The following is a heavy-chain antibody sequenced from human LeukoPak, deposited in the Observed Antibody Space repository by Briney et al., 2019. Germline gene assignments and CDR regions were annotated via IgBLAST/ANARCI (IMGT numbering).Heavy chain of an antibody. V-gene: IGHV4-38-2*02. CDR3: ASVPDGATIDY. Sequence: SETLSLTCTVSGYSISSGYYWGWIRQPPGKGLEWIGSIYHSGSTYYNPSLKSRVTISVDTSKNQFSLKLSSVTAADTAVYYCASVPDGATIDYWGQGTLVTVSS. D-gene: IGHD1-26*01. J-gene: IGHJ4*02. CDR2: IYHSGST. CDR1: GYSISSGYY.